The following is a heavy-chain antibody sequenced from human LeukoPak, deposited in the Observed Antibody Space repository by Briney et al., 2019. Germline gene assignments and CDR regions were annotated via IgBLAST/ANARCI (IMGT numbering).Heavy chain of an antibody. D-gene: IGHD6-13*01. Sequence: PGGSLRLSCAASGFTVSSNYMSWVRQAPGKGLEWVSVIYSGGSTYYTDSVKGRFTISRDNSKNTLFLQMNNLRADDTALYYCTRGPRVAAAGGPPYYFDYWGQGTLVTVSS. J-gene: IGHJ4*02. CDR2: IYSGGST. V-gene: IGHV3-66*01. CDR1: GFTVSSNY. CDR3: TRGPRVAAAGGPPYYFDY.